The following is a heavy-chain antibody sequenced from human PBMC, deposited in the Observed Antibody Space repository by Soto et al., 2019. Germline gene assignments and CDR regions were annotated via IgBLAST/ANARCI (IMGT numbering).Heavy chain of an antibody. D-gene: IGHD2-15*01. CDR1: GDSVSSNSAA. Sequence: PSQTLSLTCAISGDSVSSNSAAWNWIRQSPSRGLEWLGRTYYRSKWYNDYAVSVKSRITINPDTSKNQFSLQLNSVTPEDTAVYYCAREYGYCSGGSCFNDYYYYYYMDVWGKGTTVTVSS. J-gene: IGHJ6*03. CDR2: TYYRSKWYN. CDR3: AREYGYCSGGSCFNDYYYYYYMDV. V-gene: IGHV6-1*01.